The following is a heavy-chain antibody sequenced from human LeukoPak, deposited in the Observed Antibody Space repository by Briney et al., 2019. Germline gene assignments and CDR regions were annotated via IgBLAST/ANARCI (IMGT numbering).Heavy chain of an antibody. CDR1: RGSISDYY. D-gene: IGHD3-22*01. Sequence: PSETLSLTCTVSRGSISDYYWSWIRQPPGEGLEWIGYIYYSGSTNYNPSLKSRVTISLDTSKIQFSLKLSSVTAADTAVYYCARVPTYYYDSSGYYPYYYYYYMDVWGKGTTVTVSS. J-gene: IGHJ6*03. V-gene: IGHV4-59*01. CDR3: ARVPTYYYDSSGYYPYYYYYYMDV. CDR2: IYYSGST.